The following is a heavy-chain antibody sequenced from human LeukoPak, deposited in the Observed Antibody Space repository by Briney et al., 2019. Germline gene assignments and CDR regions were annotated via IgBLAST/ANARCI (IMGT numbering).Heavy chain of an antibody. D-gene: IGHD4-11*01. J-gene: IGHJ4*02. V-gene: IGHV2-5*02. CDR3: VHRRIYSPFDY. CDR2: IYWDDDK. CDR1: GFSLSTSGVG. Sequence: SGPTLVKPTQPLTLTCTFSGFSLSTSGVGVGWVRQPPGKALEWLALIYWDDDKRYNSSLESRLTITKDTSKNQVVLTMTNVDPVDTATYYCVHRRIYSPFDYWGQGALVTVSS.